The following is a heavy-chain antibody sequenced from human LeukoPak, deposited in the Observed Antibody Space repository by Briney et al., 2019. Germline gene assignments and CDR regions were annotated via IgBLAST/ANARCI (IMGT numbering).Heavy chain of an antibody. D-gene: IGHD2-2*01. V-gene: IGHV1-18*01. CDR2: TSDYNGNT. Sequence: ASVTLSCTVSGDTFTSNGSSRVGRAPGRGGEWMGWTSDYNGNTNYAQKLQGRVTMTTDTSTSTAYMELRSLRSDDTAVYYCARDERRGIVVVPAALNPWVQGTLVTVSS. CDR1: GDTFTSNG. CDR3: ARDERRGIVVVPAALNP. J-gene: IGHJ5*02.